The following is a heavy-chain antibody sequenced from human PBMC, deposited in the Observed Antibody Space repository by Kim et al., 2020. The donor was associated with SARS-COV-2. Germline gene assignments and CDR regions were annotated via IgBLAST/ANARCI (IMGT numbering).Heavy chain of an antibody. Sequence: SVKVSCKASGGTFSSYAISWVRQAPGQGLEWMGGIIPIFGTANYAQKFQGRVTITADESTSTAYMELSSLRSEDTAVYYCARVGAEWELPRQASFDYWGQGTLVTVSS. J-gene: IGHJ4*02. D-gene: IGHD1-26*01. CDR1: GGTFSSYA. CDR3: ARVGAEWELPRQASFDY. V-gene: IGHV1-69*13. CDR2: IIPIFGTA.